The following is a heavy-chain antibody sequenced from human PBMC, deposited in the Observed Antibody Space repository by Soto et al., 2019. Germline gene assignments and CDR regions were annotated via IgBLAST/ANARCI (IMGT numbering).Heavy chain of an antibody. Sequence: QVQLVQSGAEVKKPGASVKVSCKASGYTFTSYYMHWVRQAPGQGLEWMGIINPSGGSTSYEQKFQGRVTMTTDTSTSTVYMELSSLRSEDTAVYYCARIQGSGITGTTGWFDPWGQGTMVTVSS. V-gene: IGHV1-46*03. J-gene: IGHJ5*02. D-gene: IGHD1-20*01. CDR3: ARIQGSGITGTTGWFDP. CDR1: GYTFTSYY. CDR2: INPSGGST.